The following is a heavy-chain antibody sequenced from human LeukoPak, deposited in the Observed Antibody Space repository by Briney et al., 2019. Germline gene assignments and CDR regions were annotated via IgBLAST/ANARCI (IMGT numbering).Heavy chain of an antibody. V-gene: IGHV1-24*01. J-gene: IGHJ6*03. Sequence: ASVTVSCKVSGYTLTELSMHWVRQAPGKGLEWMGGFDPEDGETIYAQKFQGRVTMTEDTSTDTAYMELSSLRSEDTAVYYCATVVPAARYYYYYYMDVWGKGTTVTASS. CDR2: FDPEDGET. D-gene: IGHD2-2*01. CDR3: ATVVPAARYYYYYYMDV. CDR1: GYTLTELS.